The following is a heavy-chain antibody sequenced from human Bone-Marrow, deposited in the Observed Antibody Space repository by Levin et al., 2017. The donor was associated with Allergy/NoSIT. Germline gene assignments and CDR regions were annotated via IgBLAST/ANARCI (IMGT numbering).Heavy chain of an antibody. J-gene: IGHJ5*02. Sequence: NPSETLSLTCSVSGGSLSSSSFYWGWVRQPPGKGLEWIGMTYYGRNTYYNLSLKSRVTISADPSKNQLSLKLTSVTAADTAVYYCASVPQWQETKWFDPWGQGILVTVSS. CDR3: ASVPQWQETKWFDP. CDR1: GGSLSSSSFY. D-gene: IGHD6-19*01. V-gene: IGHV4-39*07. CDR2: TYYGRNT.